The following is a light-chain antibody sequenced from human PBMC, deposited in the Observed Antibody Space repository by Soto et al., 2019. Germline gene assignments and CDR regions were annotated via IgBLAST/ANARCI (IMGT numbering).Light chain of an antibody. CDR3: QTWDTGIVV. CDR2: LNSDGSH. J-gene: IGLJ2*01. V-gene: IGLV4-69*01. Sequence: QPVLTQSPSASASLGASVKLTCTLSSGHSSYAIAWHQQQPEKGPRYLVRLNSDGSHSKGDGIPGRFSGSSSGAERYLTISSLRSEDEADYYCQTWDTGIVVFGGGTKVTVL. CDR1: SGHSSYA.